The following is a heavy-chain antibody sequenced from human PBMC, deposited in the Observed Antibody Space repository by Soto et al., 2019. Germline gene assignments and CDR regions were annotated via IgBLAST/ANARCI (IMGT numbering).Heavy chain of an antibody. CDR3: ARPMVRGKYYYGMDV. Sequence: PGESLKISCKGSGYSFTSYWIGWVRQMPGKGLEWMGIIYPGDSDTRYSPSFQGQVTISADKSISTAYLQWSSLKASDTAMYYCARPMVRGKYYYGMDVWGQGTTVTVSS. D-gene: IGHD3-10*01. CDR2: IYPGDSDT. V-gene: IGHV5-51*01. CDR1: GYSFTSYW. J-gene: IGHJ6*02.